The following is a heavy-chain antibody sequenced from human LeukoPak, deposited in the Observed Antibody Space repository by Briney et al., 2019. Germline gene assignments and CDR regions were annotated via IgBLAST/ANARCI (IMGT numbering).Heavy chain of an antibody. CDR2: IYYSGST. Sequence: SETLTLTCTVSGGPIRYYYWLWMPQPPPKGLEGIGYIYYSGSTNFNPSLKSRVTISVDTSKNQFSLKLSSVTAADTAVYYCARELGYSSSWYSYFDYWGQGTLVTVSS. J-gene: IGHJ4*02. CDR3: ARELGYSSSWYSYFDY. V-gene: IGHV4-59*01. D-gene: IGHD6-13*01. CDR1: GGPIRYYY.